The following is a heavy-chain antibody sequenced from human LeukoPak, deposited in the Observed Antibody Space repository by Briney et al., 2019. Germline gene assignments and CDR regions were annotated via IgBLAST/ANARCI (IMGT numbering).Heavy chain of an antibody. CDR2: ISGSGGST. CDR1: GFTFSSYA. V-gene: IGHV3-23*01. CDR3: AKDQTVAGFYFDY. J-gene: IGHJ4*02. Sequence: GGSLRLSCAAPGFTFSSYAMSWVRQAPGKGLEWVSAISGSGGSTYYADSVKGRFTISRDNSKNTLYLQMNSLRAEDTAVYYCAKDQTVAGFYFDYWGQGTLVTVSS. D-gene: IGHD6-19*01.